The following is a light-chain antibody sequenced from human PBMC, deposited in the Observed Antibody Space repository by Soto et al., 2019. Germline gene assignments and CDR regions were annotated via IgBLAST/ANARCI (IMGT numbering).Light chain of an antibody. J-gene: IGKJ3*01. CDR1: QTISSW. Sequence: DIQMTQSPSTLSGSVGDRVTITCRASQTISSWLAWYQQKPGEAPKLLIYKASSLESGVPSRFSSSGSGTEFTLTISNLQPNDFATYPRQQYNSYSPIFPFGPGTKVDIK. CDR2: KAS. CDR3: QQYNSYSPIFP. V-gene: IGKV1-5*03.